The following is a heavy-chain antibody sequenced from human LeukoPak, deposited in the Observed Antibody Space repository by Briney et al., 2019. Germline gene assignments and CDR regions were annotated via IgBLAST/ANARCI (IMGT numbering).Heavy chain of an antibody. J-gene: IGHJ4*02. CDR2: VSGSGGHT. CDR3: AKNLVTGFACYDF. D-gene: IGHD4/OR15-4a*01. CDR1: GFTFSNYA. Sequence: PGGSLRLSCAASGFTFSNYAMTWVRQAPGKGLEWVSAVSGSGGHTYYADSVKGRFTISRDNSKGTLYLQMDSLTVEDTAIYYCAKNLVTGFACYDFWGQGTVVTVSA. V-gene: IGHV3-23*01.